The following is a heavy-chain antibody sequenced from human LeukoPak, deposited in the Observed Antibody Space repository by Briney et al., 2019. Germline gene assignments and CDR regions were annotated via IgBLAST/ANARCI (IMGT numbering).Heavy chain of an antibody. CDR2: INPDSGGT. D-gene: IGHD2-15*01. J-gene: IGHJ4*02. Sequence: GASVKVSCKASGYTFTGHFMHWVRQAAGQGLEWMGWINPDSGGTNYAQKFQGRVTMSRDTSISTAYMELRRLRSDDTAVHHCAPGLYCATCYGEGIDYWGQGALVTVSS. CDR3: APGLYCATCYGEGIDY. V-gene: IGHV1-2*02. CDR1: GYTFTGHF.